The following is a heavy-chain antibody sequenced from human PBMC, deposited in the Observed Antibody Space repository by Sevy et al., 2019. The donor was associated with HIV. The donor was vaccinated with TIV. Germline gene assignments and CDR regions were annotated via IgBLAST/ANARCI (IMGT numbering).Heavy chain of an antibody. CDR2: ISSSSSYK. CDR1: GFTFSSYS. Sequence: GGSLGLSCAASGFTFSSYSMNWVRQAPGKGLEWVSSISSSSSYKYHADSVKRRFTISRDNVKNSLNLQMNSLRVEDTAVYYCARDITLELYSSGWYGGGGYWGQGTLVTVSS. CDR3: ARDITLELYSSGWYGGGGY. J-gene: IGHJ4*02. D-gene: IGHD6-19*01. V-gene: IGHV3-21*01.